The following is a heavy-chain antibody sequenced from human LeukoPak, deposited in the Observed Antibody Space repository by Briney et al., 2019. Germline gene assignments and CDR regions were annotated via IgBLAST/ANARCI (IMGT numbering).Heavy chain of an antibody. CDR1: GFTFSSYA. J-gene: IGHJ4*02. V-gene: IGHV3-23*01. CDR3: AKGRDTAMGLFDY. D-gene: IGHD5-18*01. CDR2: ISGSGGST. Sequence: PGASLRLSCAASGFTFSSYAMSWVRQAPGKGLEWVSAISGSGGSTYYADSVKGRFTISRDNSKNTLYLQMNSLRAEDTAVCYCAKGRDTAMGLFDYWGQGTLVTVSS.